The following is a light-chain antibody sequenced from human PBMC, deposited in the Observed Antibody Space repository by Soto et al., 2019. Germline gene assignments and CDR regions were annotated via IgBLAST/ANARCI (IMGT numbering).Light chain of an antibody. CDR1: QSVSSSY. J-gene: IGKJ1*01. CDR3: QQYGSSPWT. Sequence: EIVLTQSPGTLSLSPGERATLSCRASQSVSSSYLGWYQQKPGQAPRLLIYGATSRATGIPDRFSGSGSETDFTLTISRLEPEDFAVYYCQQYGSSPWTFGQGTKGDIK. CDR2: GAT. V-gene: IGKV3-20*01.